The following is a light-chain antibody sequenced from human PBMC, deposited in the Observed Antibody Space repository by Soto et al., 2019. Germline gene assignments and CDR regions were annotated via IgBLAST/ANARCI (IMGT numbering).Light chain of an antibody. J-gene: IGKJ2*01. V-gene: IGKV3-15*01. CDR3: QQYNNWPVYT. Sequence: EIVMTQSPATLSVSPGERATLSCRASQSVSSNLAWYQQKPGQAPRLLIYGASTRATGIPARFSGSGSGTEVSLTISSLQPADFSVYYCQQYNNWPVYTFGQGTKVEIK. CDR1: QSVSSN. CDR2: GAS.